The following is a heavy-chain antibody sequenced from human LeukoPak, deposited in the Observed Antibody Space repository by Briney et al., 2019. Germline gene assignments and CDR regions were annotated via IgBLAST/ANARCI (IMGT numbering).Heavy chain of an antibody. CDR3: ARDLQGSYYYGMDV. CDR1: GFTFSSYS. D-gene: IGHD2-15*01. CDR2: ISSNSNTI. Sequence: PGGSLRLSCAASGFTFSSYSMNWVRQAPGKGLEWVSYISSNSNTIYYADSVKGRFTISRDNGKNSLYLQMNSLRAEDTAVYYCARDLQGSYYYGMDVWGQGTTVIVSS. J-gene: IGHJ6*02. V-gene: IGHV3-48*01.